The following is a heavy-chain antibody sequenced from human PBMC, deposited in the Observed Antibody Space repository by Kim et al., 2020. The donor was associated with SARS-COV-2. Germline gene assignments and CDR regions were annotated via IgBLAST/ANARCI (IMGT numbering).Heavy chain of an antibody. V-gene: IGHV3-23*01. D-gene: IGHD1-20*01. CDR3: ATGPITGY. Sequence: GGSLRLSCAASGFTFSSYTMTWVRQAPGKGLEWVSAITDSGDNTYYADSVKGRLTISRDNSKNTLYLQMHSLRAEDTAVYYCATGPITGYWGQGTLVTAS. CDR2: ITDSGDNT. J-gene: IGHJ4*02. CDR1: GFTFSSYT.